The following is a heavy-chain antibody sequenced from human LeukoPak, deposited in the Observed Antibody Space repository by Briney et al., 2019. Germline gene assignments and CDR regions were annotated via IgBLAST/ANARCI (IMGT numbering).Heavy chain of an antibody. CDR1: GSSISSGGYY. Sequence: SETLSLTCTVSGSSISSGGYYWSWIRQHPGKGLEWIGYIYYSGSTYYNPSLKSRVTISVDTSKNQFSPKLSSVTAADTVVSYCARDHDATMVRGTGWFDPWGQGTLVTVSS. CDR3: ARDHDATMVRGTGWFDP. V-gene: IGHV4-31*03. CDR2: IYYSGST. J-gene: IGHJ5*02. D-gene: IGHD3-10*01.